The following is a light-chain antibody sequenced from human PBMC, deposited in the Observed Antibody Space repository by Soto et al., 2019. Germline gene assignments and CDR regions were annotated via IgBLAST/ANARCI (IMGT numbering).Light chain of an antibody. CDR1: SSDVGGYNI. CDR2: EGS. Sequence: QSALTQPASVSGSPGQSITISCTGTSSDVGGYNIVSWYQQHPDKAPKVIIYEGSQRPSGVSNRFSVSKSGNTTSLTISGLQAEDEADYYCCSFAGSGTWVFGGGTNVTVL. CDR3: CSFAGSGTWV. V-gene: IGLV2-23*01. J-gene: IGLJ3*02.